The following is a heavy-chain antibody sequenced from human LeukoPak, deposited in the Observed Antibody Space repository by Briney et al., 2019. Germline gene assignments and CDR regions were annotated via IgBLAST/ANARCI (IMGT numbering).Heavy chain of an antibody. CDR3: AREDSSSWSHFDY. Sequence: SETLSLTCAVYGGSFSGYYWSWIRQPPGKGLEWIGEINHSGSTNYNPSLKSRVTISVDTSKNQFSLKLSSVTAADTAVYYCAREDSSSWSHFDYWGQGTLVTVSS. J-gene: IGHJ4*02. CDR1: GGSFSGYY. D-gene: IGHD6-13*01. V-gene: IGHV4-34*01. CDR2: INHSGST.